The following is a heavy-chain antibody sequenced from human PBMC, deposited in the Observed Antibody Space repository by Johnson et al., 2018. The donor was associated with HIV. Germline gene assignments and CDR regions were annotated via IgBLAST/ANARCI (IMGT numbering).Heavy chain of an antibody. J-gene: IGHJ3*02. CDR1: GFTLSSYA. CDR3: GMSGVEDAAFDI. CDR2: ISSDGSNT. Sequence: QVQLVESGGGVVQPGRSLRLSCAASGFTLSSYALHSVRPPPGKGLAWVAIISSDGSNTYYADSAKGRFTISRDNSKNTLYLQMNSRRAEDTAVYYCGMSGVEDAAFDIWGQGTMVTVSS. V-gene: IGHV3-30-3*01. D-gene: IGHD7-27*01.